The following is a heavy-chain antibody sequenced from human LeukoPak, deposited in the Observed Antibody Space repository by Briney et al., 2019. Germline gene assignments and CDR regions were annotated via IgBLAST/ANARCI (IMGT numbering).Heavy chain of an antibody. V-gene: IGHV4-39*07. CDR2: IYYSGST. CDR1: GGSISSSSYY. J-gene: IGHJ4*02. D-gene: IGHD3-10*01. Sequence: PSETLSLTCTVSGGSISSSSYYWGWIRQPPGKGLEWIANIYYSGSTYYNPSLKSRVTISLDTSKDQFSLKLSSVTAADTAVYYCARWRDRYGSGRDYWGQGTLVTVSS. CDR3: ARWRDRYGSGRDY.